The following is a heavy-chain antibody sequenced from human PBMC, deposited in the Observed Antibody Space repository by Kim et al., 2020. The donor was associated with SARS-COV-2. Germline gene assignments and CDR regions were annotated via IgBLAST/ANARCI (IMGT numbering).Heavy chain of an antibody. D-gene: IGHD1-1*01. CDR3: AGRGTMAAVGLPR. CDR1: GFSFSDYY. Sequence: GGSLRLSCAASGFSFSDYYMSWIRQAPGKGPEWVSYISSTGHYITYANSVKGRYTISRDNAKNSLYLQMNSLRVEDTAVYYCAGRGTMAAVGLPRWGQGTLVTVS. CDR2: ISSTGHYI. V-gene: IGHV3-11*03. J-gene: IGHJ4*02.